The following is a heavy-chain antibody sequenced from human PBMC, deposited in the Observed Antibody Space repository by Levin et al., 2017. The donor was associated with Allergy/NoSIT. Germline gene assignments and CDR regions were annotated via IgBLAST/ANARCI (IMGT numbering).Heavy chain of an antibody. CDR2: IKSKTDGATI. J-gene: IGHJ4*02. CDR1: GFTFNNAW. Sequence: GGSLRLSCVGSGFTFNNAWMNWVRQAPEKGLEWVGQIKSKTDGATIDYAAPVKGRFTISRDDSKNTLYLLMNSLKTEDTAVYYCTTRPTFWGQGTLVAVSS. CDR3: TTRPTF. V-gene: IGHV3-15*01.